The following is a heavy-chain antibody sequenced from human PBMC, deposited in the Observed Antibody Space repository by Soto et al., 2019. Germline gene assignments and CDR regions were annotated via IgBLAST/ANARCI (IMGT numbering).Heavy chain of an antibody. CDR2: ISFDGSNT. J-gene: IGHJ6*02. D-gene: IGHD2-21*02. V-gene: IGHV3-30*18. CDR1: GFTFSDYA. CDR3: AKIRMVTAMFQMDV. Sequence: GGSLRLSCAPSGFTFSDYAMHWVRQAPGQGLEWAAAISFDGSNTYYADSLTGRFTISRDPSKNTLYLDMNSLRPEDTAVYYCAKIRMVTAMFQMDVWGQGTTVTVSS.